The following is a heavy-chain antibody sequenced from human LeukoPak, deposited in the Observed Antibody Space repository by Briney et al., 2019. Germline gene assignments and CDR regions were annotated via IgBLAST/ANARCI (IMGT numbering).Heavy chain of an antibody. Sequence: ASVKVSCKASGYTFTSYGISWVRQAPGQGLEWVGWISAYNGNTNYAQKLQGRVTMTTDTSTSTAYMELRSLRSDDTAVYYCARLGHTMNYYDSSGYYPLDYWGQGTLVTVSS. CDR1: GYTFTSYG. CDR3: ARLGHTMNYYDSSGYYPLDY. J-gene: IGHJ4*02. V-gene: IGHV1-18*01. CDR2: ISAYNGNT. D-gene: IGHD3-22*01.